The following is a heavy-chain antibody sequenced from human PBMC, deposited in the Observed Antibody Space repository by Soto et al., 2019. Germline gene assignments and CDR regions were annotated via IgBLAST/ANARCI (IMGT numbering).Heavy chain of an antibody. J-gene: IGHJ1*01. CDR2: IYNDGTYA. CDR1: EFTVKMYW. Sequence: LILSCAGSEFTVKMYWMHCGRQLLGKGPVWVARIYNDGTYADYADSVKGRFTISRDNAKDTLYLQMNDLRAEDSALYHCTRGRRATSAGTSGHWGERTLVTVSS. D-gene: IGHD6-13*01. V-gene: IGHV3-74*01. CDR3: TRGRRATSAGTSGH.